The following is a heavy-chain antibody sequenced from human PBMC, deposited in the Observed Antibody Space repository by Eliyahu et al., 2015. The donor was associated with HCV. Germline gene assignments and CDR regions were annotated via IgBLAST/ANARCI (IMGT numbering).Heavy chain of an antibody. CDR3: ARDAQYGDYQDY. V-gene: IGHV3-21*01. Sequence: EVQLVESGGGLVKPGGSLRLSCAASGFTFSSYSMNWVRQAPGKGLEWVSSISSSSSYIYYADSVKGRFTISRDNAKNSLYLQMNSLRAEDTAVYYCARDAQYGDYQDYWGQGTLVTVSS. CDR2: ISSSSSYI. D-gene: IGHD4-17*01. CDR1: GFTFSSYS. J-gene: IGHJ4*02.